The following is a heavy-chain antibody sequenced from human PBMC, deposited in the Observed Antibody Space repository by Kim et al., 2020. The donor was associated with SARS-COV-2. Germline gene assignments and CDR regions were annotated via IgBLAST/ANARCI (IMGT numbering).Heavy chain of an antibody. V-gene: IGHV3-23*01. Sequence: VKGRCTIPRDNSKNTLYLQRNSLRAEDTAVYYCAKGGTGYYYYYYMDVWGKGTTVTVSS. J-gene: IGHJ6*03. D-gene: IGHD1-1*01. CDR3: AKGGTGYYYYYYMDV.